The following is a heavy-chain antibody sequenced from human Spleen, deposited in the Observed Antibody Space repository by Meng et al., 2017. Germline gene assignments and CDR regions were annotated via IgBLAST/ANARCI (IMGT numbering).Heavy chain of an antibody. J-gene: IGHJ4*02. CDR2: ICNSGST. Sequence: QVQLQESGPGLVKPSQTLYLTCPVSGGSISSGDYCWSWIRQPPGEGLEWIGYICNSGSTYYSPSLKSRVTISVDTSTNQFSLRLNSVTAADTAVYYCARGMWIAVAGTAKIDYWGQGTLAVSS. D-gene: IGHD6-19*01. V-gene: IGHV4-30-4*01. CDR1: GGSISSGDYC. CDR3: ARGMWIAVAGTAKIDY.